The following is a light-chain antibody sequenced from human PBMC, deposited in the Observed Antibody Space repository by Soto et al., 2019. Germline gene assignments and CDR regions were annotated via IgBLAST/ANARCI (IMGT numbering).Light chain of an antibody. CDR1: QSVSSY. Sequence: EIVLTQSPDTLSLSPGERATLSCLASQSVSSYLAWYQQKPGQAPRLLIYGASTRATGIPARLSGSGSGTDFTLTISSLEPEDFAVYYCQQRSNWPPSITFGQGTRLEIK. CDR3: QQRSNWPPSIT. J-gene: IGKJ5*01. CDR2: GAS. V-gene: IGKV3-11*01.